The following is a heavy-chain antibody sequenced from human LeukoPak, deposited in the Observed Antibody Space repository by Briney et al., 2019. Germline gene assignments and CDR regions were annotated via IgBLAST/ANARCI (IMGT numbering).Heavy chain of an antibody. CDR3: ARRQVNEAIAY. D-gene: IGHD1-1*01. J-gene: IGHJ4*02. CDR2: IYYSGST. V-gene: IGHV4-59*12. CDR1: GGSINSYY. Sequence: PSETLPLTCTVSGGSINSYYWSWIRQPPGKGLEYIGYIYYSGSTSYNPSLKGRVTISVDTSKNQFSLKLSSVTAADTAVYYCARRQVNEAIAYWGQGTLVTVSS.